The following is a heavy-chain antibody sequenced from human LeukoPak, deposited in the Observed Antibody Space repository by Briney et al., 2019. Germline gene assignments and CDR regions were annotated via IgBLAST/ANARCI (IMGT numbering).Heavy chain of an antibody. CDR1: GYSFTSYW. CDR2: IDPSDSYT. J-gene: IGHJ5*02. Sequence: GESLKISCKGSGYSFTSYWISWVRQMPGKGLEWMGRIDPSDSYTNYSPSFQGHVTISADKSISTAYLQWSSLKASDTAMYYCARLRSTVTTGYNWFDPWGQGTLVTVSS. CDR3: ARLRSTVTTGYNWFDP. D-gene: IGHD4-17*01. V-gene: IGHV5-10-1*01.